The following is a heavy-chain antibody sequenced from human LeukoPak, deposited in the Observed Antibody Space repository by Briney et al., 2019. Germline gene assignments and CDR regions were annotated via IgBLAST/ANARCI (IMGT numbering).Heavy chain of an antibody. CDR3: ARDGRMTTVAPHHLYYYYYYMDV. CDR1: GFTFSSYS. V-gene: IGHV3-21*01. D-gene: IGHD4-23*01. Sequence: GGSLRLSCAASGFTFSSYSMNWVRQAPGKGLEWVSSISSSSSYIYYADSVKGRFTISRDNAKNSLYLQMNSLRAEDTAVYYCARDGRMTTVAPHHLYYYYYYMDVWGKGTTVTVSS. J-gene: IGHJ6*03. CDR2: ISSSSSYI.